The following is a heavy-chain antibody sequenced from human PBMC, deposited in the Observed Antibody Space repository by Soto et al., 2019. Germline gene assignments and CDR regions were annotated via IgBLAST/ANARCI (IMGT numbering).Heavy chain of an antibody. CDR3: AREDSIIIPAVSDF. J-gene: IGHJ4*02. Sequence: GGSLRLSCTVSGFAFDNYGINWVRQAPGKGLEWVSSISKSDYTYYSDSVKGRFTISRDNAKNSVSLQMNTLRVEDTAVYYCAREDSIIIPAVSDFWGQGTLVTVSS. CDR1: GFAFDNYG. V-gene: IGHV3-21*01. CDR2: ISKSDYT. D-gene: IGHD2-2*01.